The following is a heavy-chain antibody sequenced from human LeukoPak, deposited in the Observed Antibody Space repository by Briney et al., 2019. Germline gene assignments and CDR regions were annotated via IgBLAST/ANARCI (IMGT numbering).Heavy chain of an antibody. V-gene: IGHV3-48*04. CDR2: ISLSGSTI. Sequence: PGGSLRLSCAASGFTFSNYAMNWVRQAPGKGLEWVSYISLSGSTIHYTDSVKGRFTISRDNARDSLFLQMNSLRAEDTAVYYCARERSSYGANLAVDYWGQGTLVTVSS. J-gene: IGHJ4*02. D-gene: IGHD4/OR15-4a*01. CDR3: ARERSSYGANLAVDY. CDR1: GFTFSNYA.